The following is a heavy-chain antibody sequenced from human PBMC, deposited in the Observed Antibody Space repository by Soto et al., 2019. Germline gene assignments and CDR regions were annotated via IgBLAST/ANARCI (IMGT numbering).Heavy chain of an antibody. CDR1: GGTFSSYA. Sequence: SVNVSCKASGGTFSSYAISWVRQAPGQGLEWMGGIIPIFGTANYAQKFQGRVTITADKYTSTAYMELSSLRSEDTAVYYCARDRAEYYYDSSGSTDAFDIWGQGTMVTVSS. CDR2: IIPIFGTA. V-gene: IGHV1-69*06. J-gene: IGHJ3*02. CDR3: ARDRAEYYYDSSGSTDAFDI. D-gene: IGHD3-22*01.